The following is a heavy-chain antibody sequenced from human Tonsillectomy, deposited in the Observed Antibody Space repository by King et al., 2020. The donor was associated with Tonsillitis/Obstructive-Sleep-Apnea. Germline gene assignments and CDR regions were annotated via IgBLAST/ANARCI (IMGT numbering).Heavy chain of an antibody. CDR3: ARGWNNFDY. CDR1: GDSISGNSVT. J-gene: IGHJ4*02. V-gene: IGHV6-1*01. CDR2: TYYRSKGYN. Sequence: VQLQQSGPGLVKPSQTLSLTCAISGDSISGNSVTWNWIRQSPSGGLEWLTRTYYRSKGYNDYAVSVKSRITISPDTSKNQFSLQLTSVTPEDTAMYYCARGWNNFDYWGQGTLVTVSS. D-gene: IGHD1-1*01.